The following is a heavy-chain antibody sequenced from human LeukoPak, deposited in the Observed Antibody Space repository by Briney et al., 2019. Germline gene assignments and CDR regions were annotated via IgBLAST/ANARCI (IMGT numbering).Heavy chain of an antibody. J-gene: IGHJ4*02. CDR1: GFTFSSYG. V-gene: IGHV3-23*01. D-gene: IGHD3-9*01. CDR3: AKDYRLEDILTGSIDY. Sequence: GGSLRLSCAASGFTFSSYGMSWVRQAPGKGLEWVSAISGSGGSTYYADSVKGRFTISRDNSKNTLYLQMNSLRAEDTAVYYCAKDYRLEDILTGSIDYWGQGTLVTVSS. CDR2: ISGSGGST.